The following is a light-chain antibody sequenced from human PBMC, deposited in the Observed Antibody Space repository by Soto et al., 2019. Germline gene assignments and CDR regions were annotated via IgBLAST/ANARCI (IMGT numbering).Light chain of an antibody. J-gene: IGLJ1*01. CDR2: DVN. Sequence: QSALTQPRSVSGSPGQSVTISCTGTSSDVGGYKYVSWYQQHPGKAPKLMISDVNKRPSGVPDRFSASKSGNTASLTISGLQAEDEADYYCCSHAGSYSYVFGTGTKLTVL. V-gene: IGLV2-11*01. CDR1: SSDVGGYKY. CDR3: CSHAGSYSYV.